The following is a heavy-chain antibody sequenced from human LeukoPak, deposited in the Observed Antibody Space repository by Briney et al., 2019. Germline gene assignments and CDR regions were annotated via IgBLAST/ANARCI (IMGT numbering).Heavy chain of an antibody. CDR1: GFTFTSYA. Sequence: GGSLRLSCSASGFTFTSYAMHWVRQAPGKGLEYVSAIGISGVSTYYADSVKGRFTISRNNSKNTLYPQMSTLRAEDTAVYYCVKGQMDYWGQGTLVTVSS. CDR3: VKGQMDY. V-gene: IGHV3-64D*06. CDR2: IGISGVST. J-gene: IGHJ4*02. D-gene: IGHD5-24*01.